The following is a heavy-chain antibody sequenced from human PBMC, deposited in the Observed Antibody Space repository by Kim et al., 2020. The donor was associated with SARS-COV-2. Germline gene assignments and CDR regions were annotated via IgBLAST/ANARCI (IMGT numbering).Heavy chain of an antibody. V-gene: IGHV1-69*13. D-gene: IGHD6-6*01. J-gene: IGHJ6*02. CDR1: GGTFSSYA. CDR2: IIPIFGTA. CDR3: ARNSYSSSRRGYYGMDV. Sequence: SVKVSCKASGGTFSSYAISWVRQAPGQGLEWMGGIIPIFGTANYAQKFQGRVTNTADESTSTAYMELSSLRSEDTAVYYCARNSYSSSRRGYYGMDVWGQGTTVTVSS.